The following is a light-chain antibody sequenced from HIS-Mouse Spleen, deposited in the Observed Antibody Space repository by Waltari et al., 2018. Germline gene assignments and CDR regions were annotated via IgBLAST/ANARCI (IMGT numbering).Light chain of an antibody. J-gene: IGLJ2*01. V-gene: IGLV2-14*03. CDR3: SSYTSSSFNVV. Sequence: QSALTQPASVSGSPGQSITISCTGTSSDVGGYTYVSWYQQHPGKAPKLMIYDVSTRPSGVSNRFSGSKSGNTASLTISGLQAEDEADYYCSSYTSSSFNVVFGGGTKLTVL. CDR1: SSDVGGYTY. CDR2: DVS.